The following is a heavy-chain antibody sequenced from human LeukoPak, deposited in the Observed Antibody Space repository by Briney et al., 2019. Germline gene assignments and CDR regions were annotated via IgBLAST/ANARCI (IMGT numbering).Heavy chain of an antibody. CDR3: VRDWEWKAARNLFDP. D-gene: IGHD6-6*01. CDR2: TSGDNVNT. J-gene: IGHJ5*02. Sequence: GASVKVSCKASGYSFTNYGISWVRQAPGQGLEWMGWTSGDNVNTYYAQKFLGRVIMTTETSTTTAYMELRSLRPDDTAVYYCVRDWEWKAARNLFDPWGQGTRVTVSS. V-gene: IGHV1-18*01. CDR1: GYSFTNYG.